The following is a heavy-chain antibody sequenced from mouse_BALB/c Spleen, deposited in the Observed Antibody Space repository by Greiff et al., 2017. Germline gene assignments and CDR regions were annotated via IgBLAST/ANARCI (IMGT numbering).Heavy chain of an antibody. V-gene: IGHV1-18*01. CDR3: ARGRSYYRYDVDAMDY. Sequence: VQLKQSGPELVKPGASVKIPCKASGYTFTDYNMDWVKQSHGKSLEWIGDINPNNGGTIYNQKFKGKATLTVDKSSSTAYMELRSLTSEDTAVYYCARGRSYYRYDVDAMDYWGQGTSVTVSS. CDR2: INPNNGGT. J-gene: IGHJ4*01. CDR1: GYTFTDYN. D-gene: IGHD2-14*01.